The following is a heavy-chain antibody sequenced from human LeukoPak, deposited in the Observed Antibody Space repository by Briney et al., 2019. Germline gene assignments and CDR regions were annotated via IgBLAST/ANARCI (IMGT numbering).Heavy chain of an antibody. D-gene: IGHD3-10*01. CDR1: GGSFSGYY. CDR2: INHSVST. Sequence: SETLSLTCAVYGGSFSGYYWSWIRHPPGKGLEWIGEINHSVSTNYNPSLKSRVTISVDTSKNQFSLKLSSVTAADTAVYYCARGLYYYGSGSYYQVPFQHWGQGTLVTVSS. CDR3: ARGLYYYGSGSYYQVPFQH. J-gene: IGHJ1*01. V-gene: IGHV4-34*01.